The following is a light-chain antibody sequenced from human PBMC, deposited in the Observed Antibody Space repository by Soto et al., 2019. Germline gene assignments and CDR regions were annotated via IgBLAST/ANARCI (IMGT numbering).Light chain of an antibody. V-gene: IGLV2-14*01. CDR1: SSDVGGYNY. Sequence: QSVLTQPASVSGSPGQSITISCTGTSSDVGGYNYVSWYQQHPGKAPKLMIYEVSNRPSGVSNRFSGSKSGNTASLTISGLQAEDFADYYCSSYISSSTSVFGTGLKVTV. CDR3: SSYISSSTSV. CDR2: EVS. J-gene: IGLJ1*01.